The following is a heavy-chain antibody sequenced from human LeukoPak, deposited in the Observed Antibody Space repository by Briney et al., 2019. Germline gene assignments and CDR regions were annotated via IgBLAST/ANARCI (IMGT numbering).Heavy chain of an antibody. CDR1: GGSISSYY. D-gene: IGHD5-12*01. V-gene: IGHV4-59*01. J-gene: IGHJ5*02. Sequence: PSETLSLTCTVSGGSISSYYWSWIRQPPGKGLEWIGYIYYSGSTNYNPSLKSRVTISVDTSKNQFSLKLSSVTAADTAVYYCAKEKSGYDSPPFDPWGQGTLVTVSS. CDR2: IYYSGST. CDR3: AKEKSGYDSPPFDP.